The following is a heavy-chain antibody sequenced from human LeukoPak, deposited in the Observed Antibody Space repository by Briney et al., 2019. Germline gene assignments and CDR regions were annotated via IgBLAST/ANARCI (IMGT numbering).Heavy chain of an antibody. Sequence: TSETLSLTCAVYGGSFSGYYWSWIRQPPGKGLEWIGEINHSGSTNYNPSLKSRVAISVDTSKNQFSLKLSSVTAADTAVYYCARPPHYYDGSGYYNGGWGQGTLVTVSS. J-gene: IGHJ4*02. CDR3: ARPPHYYDGSGYYNGG. V-gene: IGHV4-34*01. D-gene: IGHD3-22*01. CDR1: GGSFSGYY. CDR2: INHSGST.